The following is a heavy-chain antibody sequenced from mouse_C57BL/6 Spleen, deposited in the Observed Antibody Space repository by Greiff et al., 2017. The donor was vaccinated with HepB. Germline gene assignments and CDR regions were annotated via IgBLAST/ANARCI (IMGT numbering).Heavy chain of an antibody. CDR1: GYSITSGYY. V-gene: IGHV3-6*01. D-gene: IGHD1-1*01. Sequence: EVQLQQSGPGLVKPSQSLSLTCSVTGYSITSGYYWHWIRQFPGNKLEWMGYISYDGSNNYNPSLKNRISITPDTSKNQFFLKLNSVITEDTATYYCARERLDGSSYVTYFDVWGTGTTVTVSS. J-gene: IGHJ1*03. CDR3: ARERLDGSSYVTYFDV. CDR2: ISYDGSN.